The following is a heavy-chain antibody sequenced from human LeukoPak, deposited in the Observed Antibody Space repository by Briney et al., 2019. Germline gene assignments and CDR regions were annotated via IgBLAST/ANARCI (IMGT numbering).Heavy chain of an antibody. CDR1: GFTFSNAW. J-gene: IGHJ5*02. D-gene: IGHD3-22*01. V-gene: IGHV3-15*07. CDR2: VRSNSDGGTI. CDR3: ATDFYDST. Sequence: SGGSLRLSCATSGFTFSNAWMNWVRQAPGKGLEWVGRVRSNSDGGTIDYAAPVKGRFTLSRDDSKTTLYLQMNSLQTEDTAVYYCATDFYDSTWGQGTLVTVSS.